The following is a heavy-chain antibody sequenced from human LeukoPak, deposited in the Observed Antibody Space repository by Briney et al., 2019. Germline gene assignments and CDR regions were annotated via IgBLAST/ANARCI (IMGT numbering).Heavy chain of an antibody. CDR3: ARGRHEDAFDI. Sequence: ASVTVSCKASGYTFTSYDINWVRQATGQGREWMGWMNPNSGNTGYAQKFQGRVTMTRNTSISTAYMELSSLRSEDTAVYYCARGRHEDAFDIWGQGTMVTVSS. CDR1: GYTFTSYD. V-gene: IGHV1-8*01. J-gene: IGHJ3*02. CDR2: MNPNSGNT.